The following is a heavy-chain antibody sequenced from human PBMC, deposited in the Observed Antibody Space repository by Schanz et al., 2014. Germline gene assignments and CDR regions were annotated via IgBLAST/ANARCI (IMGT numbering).Heavy chain of an antibody. J-gene: IGHJ4*02. CDR3: ARESSNDIVLVPGAVFDH. D-gene: IGHD2-2*01. CDR1: GFMFSSYG. Sequence: EVQLVESGGGVVQPGRSLRLSCAASGFMFSSYGMHWVRQAPGKGLEWVSYISSASSTINYADSVKGRFTISRDNSKNTVYLQMNSLRPGDTTVYYCARESSNDIVLVPGAVFDHWGQGILVTVSS. CDR2: ISSASSTI. V-gene: IGHV3-48*01.